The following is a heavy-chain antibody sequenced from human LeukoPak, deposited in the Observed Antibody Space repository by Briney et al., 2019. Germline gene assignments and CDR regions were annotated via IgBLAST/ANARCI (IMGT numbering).Heavy chain of an antibody. CDR1: GGSFSGYY. J-gene: IGHJ4*02. Sequence: SETLSLTCAVYGGSFSGYYWSWIRQPPGKGLEWIGEINHSGSTNYNPSLKSRVTISVDTSKNQFSLKLSSVTAADTAVYYCAGGSWADDYWGQGTLVTASS. CDR2: INHSGST. V-gene: IGHV4-34*01. CDR3: AGGSWADDY. D-gene: IGHD6-13*01.